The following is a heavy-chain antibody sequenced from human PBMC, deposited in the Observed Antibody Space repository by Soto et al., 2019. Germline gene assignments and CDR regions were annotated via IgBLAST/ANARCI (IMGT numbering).Heavy chain of an antibody. CDR3: ARAPPGPSPRWVL. CDR1: DGSFNDYF. Sequence: SETLSLTCVVYDGSFNDYFWTWVRQPPGKGLEWIGEIRRSGSTYYNPSLESRVTISVDTSMSQFSLNLTSVTAADTAVYYCARAPPGPSPRWVLWGQGTTVTVSS. D-gene: IGHD3-10*01. CDR2: IRRSGST. V-gene: IGHV4-34*01. J-gene: IGHJ6*02.